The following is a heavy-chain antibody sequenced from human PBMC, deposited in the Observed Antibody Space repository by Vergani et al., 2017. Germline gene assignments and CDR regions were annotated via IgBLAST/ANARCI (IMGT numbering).Heavy chain of an antibody. J-gene: IGHJ1*01. V-gene: IGHV3-30*18. Sequence: QVQLVESGGGVVQPGRSLRLSCAASGFTFSSYGMHWVRQAPGKGLEWVAVISYDGSNKYYADSVKGRFTISRDNSKNTLYLQMNSLRAEDTAVYYCAKDPGIAAAGKGYFQHWGQGTLVTVYS. CDR2: ISYDGSNK. CDR1: GFTFSSYG. D-gene: IGHD6-13*01. CDR3: AKDPGIAAAGKGYFQH.